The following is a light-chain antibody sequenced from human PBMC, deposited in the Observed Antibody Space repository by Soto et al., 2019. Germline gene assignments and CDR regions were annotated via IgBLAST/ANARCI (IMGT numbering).Light chain of an antibody. V-gene: IGKV3-20*01. CDR3: QQSYSTPT. CDR2: GAS. J-gene: IGKJ2*01. CDR1: QSVSSSY. Sequence: EIVLTQSPGTLSLSPGEGATLSCRASQSVSSSYIAWYQQRPGQTPSLLIYGASTRATGIPDRFSGSGSGTHFTLTISRLEPGDFAVYYCQQSYSTPTFGQGTKLEIK.